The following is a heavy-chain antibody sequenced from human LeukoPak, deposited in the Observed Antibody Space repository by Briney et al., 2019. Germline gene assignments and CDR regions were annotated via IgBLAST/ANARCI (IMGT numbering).Heavy chain of an antibody. CDR2: INAGNGNT. D-gene: IGHD1-26*01. CDR1: GYTFTSYA. Sequence: GASVKVSCKASGYTFTSYAMHWVRQAPGQRLEWMGWINAGNGNTKYSQKFQGRVTITRDTSASTAYMELSSLRSEDTAVYYCARGAGATLYYGMDVWGQGTTVTVSS. CDR3: ARGAGATLYYGMDV. V-gene: IGHV1-3*01. J-gene: IGHJ6*02.